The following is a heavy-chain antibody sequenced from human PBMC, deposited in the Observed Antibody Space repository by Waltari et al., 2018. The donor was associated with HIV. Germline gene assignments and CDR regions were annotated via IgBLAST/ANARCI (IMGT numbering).Heavy chain of an antibody. CDR3: ATMMYYDILTGYSIMRPFDY. Sequence: EVQLVESGGGLVKPGGSLRLSCAASGFTFSSYSMNWVRQAPGKGLEWVSSISSSSSYIYYADSVKGRFTISRDNAKNSLYLQMNSLRAEDTAVYYCATMMYYDILTGYSIMRPFDYWGQGTLVTVSS. J-gene: IGHJ4*02. CDR1: GFTFSSYS. D-gene: IGHD3-9*01. CDR2: ISSSSSYI. V-gene: IGHV3-21*01.